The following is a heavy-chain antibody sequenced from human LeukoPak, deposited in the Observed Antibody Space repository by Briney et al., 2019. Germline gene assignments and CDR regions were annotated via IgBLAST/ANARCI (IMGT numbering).Heavy chain of an antibody. Sequence: PSETLSLTCTVSGGSISSSSYYWGWIRQPPGKGLEWIGSIYYSGSTYYNPSLKSRVTISVDTSKNQFSLKLSSVAAADTAVYYCARGRGAPAGCSSTSCFFDYWGQGTLVTVSS. D-gene: IGHD2-2*01. V-gene: IGHV4-39*07. J-gene: IGHJ4*02. CDR1: GGSISSSSYY. CDR3: ARGRGAPAGCSSTSCFFDY. CDR2: IYYSGST.